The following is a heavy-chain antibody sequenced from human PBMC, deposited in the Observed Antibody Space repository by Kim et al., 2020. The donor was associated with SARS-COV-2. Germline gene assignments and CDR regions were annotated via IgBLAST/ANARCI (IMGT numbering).Heavy chain of an antibody. Sequence: ASVKVSCKASGYTFTSYDINWVRQATGQGLEWMGWMNPNSGNTGYAQKFQGRVTMTRNTSISTAYMELSSLRSEDTAVYYCARARELLYYYYYYGMDVWGQGATVTVSS. J-gene: IGHJ6*02. V-gene: IGHV1-8*01. D-gene: IGHD3-10*01. CDR2: MNPNSGNT. CDR3: ARARELLYYYYYYGMDV. CDR1: GYTFTSYD.